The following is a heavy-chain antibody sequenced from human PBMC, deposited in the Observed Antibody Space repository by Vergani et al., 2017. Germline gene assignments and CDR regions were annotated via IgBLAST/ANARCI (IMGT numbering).Heavy chain of an antibody. CDR1: GGSISSYY. CDR3: ARDGEKSGFRGWFDP. CDR2: IYYSGST. Sequence: QVQLQESGPGLVKPSETLSLTCTVSGGSISSYYWSWIRQPPGKGLEWIGYIYYSGSTNYNPSRKSRVTISVDTSKNQFSRKLSSVTAADTAVYYCARDGEKSGFRGWFDPWGQGTLVTVSS. V-gene: IGHV4-59*01. J-gene: IGHJ5*02. D-gene: IGHD1-26*01.